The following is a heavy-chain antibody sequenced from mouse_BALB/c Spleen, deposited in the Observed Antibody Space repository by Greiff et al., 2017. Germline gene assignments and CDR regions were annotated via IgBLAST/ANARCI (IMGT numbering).Heavy chain of an antibody. J-gene: IGHJ2*01. CDR1: GFTFSSYT. D-gene: IGHD1-1*01. Sequence: EVKLMESGGGLVQPGGSLKLSCAASGFTFSSYTMSWVRQTPEKRLEWVAYISNGGGSTYYPDTVKGRFTISRDNAKNTLYLQMSSLKSEDTAMYYCARLHYYGSSYFDYWGQGTTLTVSS. V-gene: IGHV5-12-2*01. CDR3: ARLHYYGSSYFDY. CDR2: ISNGGGST.